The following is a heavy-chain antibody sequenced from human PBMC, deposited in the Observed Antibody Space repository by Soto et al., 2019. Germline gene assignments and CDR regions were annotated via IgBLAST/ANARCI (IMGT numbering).Heavy chain of an antibody. D-gene: IGHD2-15*01. J-gene: IGHJ1*01. V-gene: IGHV1-2*04. Sequence: GASVKVSCKASGGTFTGYYMHWVRQAPGQGLEWMGWINPNSGGTNYAQKFQGWVTMTRDTSISTAYMELSRLRSDDTAVYYCARDLGYCSGGSCYSEGHAFQHWGQGTLVTVSS. CDR3: ARDLGYCSGGSCYSEGHAFQH. CDR1: GGTFTGYY. CDR2: INPNSGGT.